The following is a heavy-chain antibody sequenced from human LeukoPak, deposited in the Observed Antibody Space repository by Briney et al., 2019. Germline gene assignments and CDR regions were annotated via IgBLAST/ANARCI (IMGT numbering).Heavy chain of an antibody. CDR1: VFPFSSST. CDR2: IGLGSGDT. D-gene: IGHD1-1*01. V-gene: IGHV1-58*01. CDR3: AAETYTDGCCWFDP. J-gene: IGHJ5*02. Sequence: AASVKVSCKTSVFPFSSSTVQWVRQARGQRLEWLGWIGLGSGDTKYAQRVEERLTISRDMSKSTVYMELSSLRSEDTAVYYCAAETYTDGCCWFDPWGQGTLVTVSS.